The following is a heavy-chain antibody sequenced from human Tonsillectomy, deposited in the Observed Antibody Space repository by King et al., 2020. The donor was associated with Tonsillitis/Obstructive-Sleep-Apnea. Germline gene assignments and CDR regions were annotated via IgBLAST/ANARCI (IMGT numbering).Heavy chain of an antibody. V-gene: IGHV3-11*06. J-gene: IGHJ6*02. CDR2: ISGSSSYT. Sequence: VQLVESGGGLVKPGGSLRLSCAASGFTFSDYYMSWIRQAPGKGLEWVSYISGSSSYTNYADSVKVRFTISRDNAKNSLYLQMNRLRAEDTAVYYCASGGGSSEGYYYYYYDMDVWGQGTTVTVSS. CDR3: ASGGGSSEGYYYYYYDMDV. D-gene: IGHD6-6*01. CDR1: GFTFSDYY.